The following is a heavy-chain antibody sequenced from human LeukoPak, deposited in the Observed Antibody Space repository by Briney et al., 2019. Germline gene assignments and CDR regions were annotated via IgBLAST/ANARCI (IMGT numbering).Heavy chain of an antibody. CDR2: IYYSGST. CDR1: GVSISSISYY. Sequence: SETLSLTCTVSGVSISSISYYWGWIRQPPGKGLEWIGSIYYSGSTYYNPSLKSRVTISVDTSKNHFSLKLNSVTAADTAVYYCAKPSNYYGSATDAFDFWGQGTMVTVSS. CDR3: AKPSNYYGSATDAFDF. D-gene: IGHD3-10*01. J-gene: IGHJ3*01. V-gene: IGHV4-39*07.